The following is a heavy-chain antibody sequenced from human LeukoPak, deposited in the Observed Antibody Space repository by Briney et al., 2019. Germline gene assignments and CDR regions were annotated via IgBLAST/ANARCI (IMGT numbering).Heavy chain of an antibody. D-gene: IGHD3-22*01. CDR1: GFSISSGYY. Sequence: SETLTLTCAASGFSISSGYYRGWLRQPPGKGLEWIGSIYHSGSTYYNPSLKSRVTISVDTSKNQFSLKLSSVTAAETAVYYCVIGWYYYDSSGYFPFDYWGQGTLVTVSS. CDR3: VIGWYYYDSSGYFPFDY. J-gene: IGHJ4*02. V-gene: IGHV4-38-2*01. CDR2: IYHSGST.